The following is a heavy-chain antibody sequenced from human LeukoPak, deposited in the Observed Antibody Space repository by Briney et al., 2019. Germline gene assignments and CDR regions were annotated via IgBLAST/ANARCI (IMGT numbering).Heavy chain of an antibody. CDR3: ARGYSSGWYGGY. D-gene: IGHD6-19*01. J-gene: IGHJ4*02. CDR2: ISGSGGST. Sequence: GSLRLSCAASGFTFSSYAMSWVRQAPGKGLEWVSAISGSGGSTYYADSVKGRFTISRDNSKNTLYLQMNSLRAEDTAVYYCARGYSSGWYGGYWGQGTLVTVSS. V-gene: IGHV3-23*01. CDR1: GFTFSSYA.